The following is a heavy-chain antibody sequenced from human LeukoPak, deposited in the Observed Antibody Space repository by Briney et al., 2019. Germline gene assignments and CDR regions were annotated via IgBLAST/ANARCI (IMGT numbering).Heavy chain of an antibody. CDR1: GFTFSSYA. CDR2: ISGSGGST. V-gene: IGHV3-23*01. D-gene: IGHD3-22*01. J-gene: IGHJ4*02. CDR3: AKDGGSGYYYFDY. Sequence: GGSLRLSCAASGFTFSSYAMSWVRQAPGKGLEWVSAISGSGGSTYHADSVKGRFTISRDNSKNTLYVRMNSLRAEDTAVYYCAKDGGSGYYYFDYWGQGTLVTVSS.